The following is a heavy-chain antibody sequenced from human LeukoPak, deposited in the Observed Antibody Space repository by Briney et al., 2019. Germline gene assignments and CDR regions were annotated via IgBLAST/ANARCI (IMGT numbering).Heavy chain of an antibody. J-gene: IGHJ4*02. CDR2: IYYSGSI. V-gene: IGHV4-61*01. D-gene: IGHD5-24*01. CDR1: GGSVSSGSYY. CDR3: ARARVRDGSSDY. Sequence: SETLSLTCTVSGGSVSSGSYYWSWIRQPPGKGLEWIGYIYYSGSINYNPSLKSRVTISVDTSKNQFSLKLSSVTAADTAVYYCARARVRDGSSDYWGQGTLVTVSS.